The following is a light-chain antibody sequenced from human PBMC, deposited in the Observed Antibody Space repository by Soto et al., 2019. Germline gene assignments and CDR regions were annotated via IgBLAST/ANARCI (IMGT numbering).Light chain of an antibody. CDR2: GAS. CDR1: QIGSHRY. CDR3: QQYGSSRWT. V-gene: IGKV3-20*01. Sequence: LNPYTGTLGLYTVRRAILFRRALRQIGSHRYLAWYQQKPGQAPRVLIYGASSRATGIPDRFSGSGSGTDFTLTISRLEPEDFAVYYCQQYGSSRWTFGRGTKVDIK. J-gene: IGKJ1*01.